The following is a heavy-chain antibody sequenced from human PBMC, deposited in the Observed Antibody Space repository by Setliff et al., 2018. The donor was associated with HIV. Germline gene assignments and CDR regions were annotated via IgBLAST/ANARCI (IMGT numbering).Heavy chain of an antibody. CDR3: AREPPEVTITTHKLDI. Sequence: SVKVSCKASGGTFSSYAISWVRLAPGQGPEWMGGSIPMYGTSNYAQKFQGRVTITTDESTSTAYMELSRLRSDDTAVYYCAREPPEVTITTHKLDIWGQGTLVTVSS. V-gene: IGHV1-69*05. J-gene: IGHJ3*02. D-gene: IGHD1-1*01. CDR1: GGTFSSYA. CDR2: SIPMYGTS.